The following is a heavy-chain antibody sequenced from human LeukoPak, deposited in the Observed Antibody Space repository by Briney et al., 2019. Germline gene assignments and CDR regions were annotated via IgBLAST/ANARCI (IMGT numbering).Heavy chain of an antibody. J-gene: IGHJ4*02. CDR3: ATGGPGFLEWLPLDN. CDR2: ISNGGGST. D-gene: IGHD3-3*01. V-gene: IGHV3-23*01. CDR1: GFTLSSYP. Sequence: PGGSLRLSCAASGFTLSSYPVTWVRQAPGKGLEWVAAISNGGGSTNYADSVKGRFTISRDNPMSTVFLQMNSLRAEDTAVYYCATGGPGFLEWLPLDNWGQGTLATVSS.